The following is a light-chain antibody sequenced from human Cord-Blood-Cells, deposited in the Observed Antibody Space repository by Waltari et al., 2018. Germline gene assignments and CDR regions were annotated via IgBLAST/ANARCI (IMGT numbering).Light chain of an antibody. CDR1: SSNIGSNT. CDR2: GHN. V-gene: IGLV1-44*01. CDR3: AAWDDSLNGYV. Sequence: QSVLTQPPSASGTPGQRVTISCSGSSSNIGSNTVTWYQQLPVTAPKLLIYGHNQRPSGVPDRFSGSKSGTSASLAISGLQSEDEADYYCAAWDDSLNGYVFGTGTKVTVL. J-gene: IGLJ1*01.